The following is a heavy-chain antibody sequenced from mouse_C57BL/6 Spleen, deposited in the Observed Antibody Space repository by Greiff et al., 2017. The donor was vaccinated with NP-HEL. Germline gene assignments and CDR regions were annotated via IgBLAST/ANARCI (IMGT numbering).Heavy chain of an antibody. CDR2: ILPGSGST. V-gene: IGHV1-9*01. CDR1: GYTFTGYW. CDR3: ARSKLTGTRYYAMDY. Sequence: VQLQQSGAELMKPGASVKLSCKATGYTFTGYWIEWVKQRPGHGLEWIGEILPGSGSTNYNEKFKGKATFTADTSSTTAYMQLSTLTTEDSAIYYCARSKLTGTRYYAMDYWGQGTSGTVSS. J-gene: IGHJ4*01. D-gene: IGHD4-1*01.